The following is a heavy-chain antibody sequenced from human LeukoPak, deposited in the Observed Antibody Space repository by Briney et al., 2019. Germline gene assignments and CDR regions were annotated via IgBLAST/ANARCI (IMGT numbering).Heavy chain of an antibody. CDR1: GFTFSSYA. D-gene: IGHD6-19*01. V-gene: IGHV3-30*04. CDR2: ISYDGNMK. Sequence: GGSPRLSCAASGFTFSSYAMHWVRQSPGKGLEWVAVISYDGNMKYYAASVEGRFSISRDDSKNTLYLQMNNMRVEDTAFYYCARLPGIAVAGYGMDVWGQGTTVTVSS. J-gene: IGHJ6*02. CDR3: ARLPGIAVAGYGMDV.